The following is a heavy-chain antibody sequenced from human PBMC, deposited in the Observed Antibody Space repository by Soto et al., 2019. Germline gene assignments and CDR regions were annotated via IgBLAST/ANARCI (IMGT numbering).Heavy chain of an antibody. V-gene: IGHV3-30-3*01. CDR2: ISYDGSNK. D-gene: IGHD3-10*01. J-gene: IGHJ4*02. Sequence: QVQLVESGGGVVQPGRSLRLSCAASGFTFSSYAMHWVRQAPGKGLEWVAVISYDGSNKYYADSVKGRFTISRDNSKNTLYLQMNSLRAEDTAGYYCARDLNYGSGSYQDYWGQGTLVTVSS. CDR1: GFTFSSYA. CDR3: ARDLNYGSGSYQDY.